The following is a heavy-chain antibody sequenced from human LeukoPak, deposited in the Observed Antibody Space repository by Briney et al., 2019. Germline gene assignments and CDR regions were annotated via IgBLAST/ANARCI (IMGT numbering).Heavy chain of an antibody. Sequence: SETLSLTCTVSGDSISNYYWSWIRQPPGKGLEWIGYIYYSGSTKYNPSLKSRVSISVDTSKKQFSLKVNSVTAADTAVYYCASSSTGSYNDAFDIWSQGTMVTVSS. CDR1: GDSISNYY. J-gene: IGHJ3*02. CDR2: IYYSGST. D-gene: IGHD1-26*01. V-gene: IGHV4-59*01. CDR3: ASSSTGSYNDAFDI.